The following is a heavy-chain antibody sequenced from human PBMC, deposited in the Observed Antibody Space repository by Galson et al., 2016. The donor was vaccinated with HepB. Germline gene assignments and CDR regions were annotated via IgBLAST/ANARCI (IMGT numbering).Heavy chain of an antibody. J-gene: IGHJ4*02. D-gene: IGHD1-26*01. V-gene: IGHV3-53*01. CDR1: GFTVSNNY. CDR3: GRRPIVGVTGDF. CDR2: IYSGGNT. Sequence: SLRLSCAASGFTVSNNYMTWVRQAPGKGLEWVSLIYSGGNTGYADSVKGRFTISRDSSKNTLFLQMNSLRAEDTAMYYCGRRPIVGVTGDFWGQGTLVTVSS.